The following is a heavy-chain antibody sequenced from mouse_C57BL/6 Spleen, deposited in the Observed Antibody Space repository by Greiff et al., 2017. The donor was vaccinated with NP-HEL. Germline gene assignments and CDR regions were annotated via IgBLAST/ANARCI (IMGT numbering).Heavy chain of an antibody. V-gene: IGHV1-52*01. Sequence: QVQLQQPGAELVRPGSSVKLSCKASGYTFTSYWMHWVKQRPIQGLEWIGNIDPSDSETHYNQKFKDKATLTVDKSSSTAYMQLSSLTSEDSAVYYCARGGLTGNWYFDVWGTGTTVSVSS. CDR3: ARGGLTGNWYFDV. CDR2: IDPSDSET. D-gene: IGHD4-1*01. CDR1: GYTFTSYW. J-gene: IGHJ1*03.